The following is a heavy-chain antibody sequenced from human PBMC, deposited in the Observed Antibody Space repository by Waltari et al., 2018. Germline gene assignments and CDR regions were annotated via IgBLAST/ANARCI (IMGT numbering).Heavy chain of an antibody. V-gene: IGHV3-30-3*01. J-gene: IGHJ4*02. D-gene: IGHD3-3*01. CDR2: ISYDGSNK. CDR3: ARDRSSSLYDFWSGYYGD. Sequence: QVQLVESGGGVVQPGRSLRLSCAASGFTFSSYAMHWVRQAPCKGLEWVAVISYDGSNKYYADSVKGRFTISRDNSKNTLYLQMNSLRAEDTAVYYCARDRSSSLYDFWSGYYGDWGQGTLVTVSS. CDR1: GFTFSSYA.